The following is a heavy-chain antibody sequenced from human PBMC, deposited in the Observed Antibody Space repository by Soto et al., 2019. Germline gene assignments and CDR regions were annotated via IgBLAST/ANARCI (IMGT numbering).Heavy chain of an antibody. J-gene: IGHJ3*02. CDR2: ISYDGSNK. D-gene: IGHD5-12*01. CDR1: GFAFISYA. CDR3: ARSFRDIVQSAFDI. Sequence: WGSLRLSCAASGFAFISYAIHCFRHSPGKGLEWVAVISYDGSNKYYADSVKGRFTISRDNSKNTLYLQMNSLRAEDTAVYYCARSFRDIVQSAFDIWGQGTMVTVSS. V-gene: IGHV3-30-3*01.